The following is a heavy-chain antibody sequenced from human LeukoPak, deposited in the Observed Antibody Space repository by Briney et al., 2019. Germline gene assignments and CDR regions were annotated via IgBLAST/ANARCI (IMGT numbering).Heavy chain of an antibody. CDR2: INWNGGST. V-gene: IGHV3-20*04. Sequence: GGSLRLSCAASGFTFDDYGMSWVRQAPGKGLEWVSGINWNGGSTGYADSVKGRFTISRDNAKNSLYLQMNSLRAEDTAVYYCAKDGYSSGWYYYYYMDVWGKGTTVTVSS. CDR1: GFTFDDYG. J-gene: IGHJ6*03. CDR3: AKDGYSSGWYYYYYMDV. D-gene: IGHD6-19*01.